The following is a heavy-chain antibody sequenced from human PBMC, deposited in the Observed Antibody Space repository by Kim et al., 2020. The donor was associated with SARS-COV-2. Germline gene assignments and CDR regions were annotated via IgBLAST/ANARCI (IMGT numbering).Heavy chain of an antibody. J-gene: IGHJ4*02. D-gene: IGHD3-10*01. CDR3: ARGGVLWFGEQGIDY. Sequence: PSLKSRVTISVDTSKNQFSLKLSSVTAADTAVYYCARGGVLWFGEQGIDYWGQGTVVTVSS. V-gene: IGHV4-34*01.